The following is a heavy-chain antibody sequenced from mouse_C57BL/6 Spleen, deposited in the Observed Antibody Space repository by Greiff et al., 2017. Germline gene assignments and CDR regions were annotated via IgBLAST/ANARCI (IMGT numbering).Heavy chain of an antibody. D-gene: IGHD4-1*01. V-gene: IGHV1-69*01. Sequence: QVQLKQPGAELVMPGASVKLSCKASGYTFTSYWMHWVKQRPGQGLEWIGEIDPSDSYTNYNQKFKGKSTLTVDKSSSTAYMQLSSLTSEDSAVYYCARWENYAMDYWGQGTSVTVSS. J-gene: IGHJ4*01. CDR3: ARWENYAMDY. CDR2: IDPSDSYT. CDR1: GYTFTSYW.